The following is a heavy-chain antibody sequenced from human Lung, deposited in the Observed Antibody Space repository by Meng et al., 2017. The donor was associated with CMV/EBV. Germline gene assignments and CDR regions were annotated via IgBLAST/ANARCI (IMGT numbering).Heavy chain of an antibody. CDR1: GFTFRNFG. J-gene: IGHJ4*02. D-gene: IGHD4-11*01. CDR3: AKEDPNTVSVDY. CDR2: IWYDGSSK. V-gene: IGHV3-33*06. Sequence: RISCAASGFTFRNFGMHWVRQAPGKGLEWVAVIWYDGSSKYYADSVKGRFTISRDNSKNTLFLLMNSLRAEDTAVYYCAKEDPNTVSVDYWGQGTLVTVSS.